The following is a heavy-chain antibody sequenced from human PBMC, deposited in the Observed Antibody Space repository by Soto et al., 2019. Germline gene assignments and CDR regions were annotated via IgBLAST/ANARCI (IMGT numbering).Heavy chain of an antibody. CDR1: GYTFTSYG. Sequence: ASVKVSCKASGYTFTSYGISWVRQAPGQGLEWMGWISAYNGNTNYAQKLQGRVTMTTDTSTSTAYMELRSLRSDDTAVYYCARACSGGSCYPGHWFDPWDQGTLVTVSS. CDR2: ISAYNGNT. J-gene: IGHJ5*02. D-gene: IGHD2-15*01. V-gene: IGHV1-18*04. CDR3: ARACSGGSCYPGHWFDP.